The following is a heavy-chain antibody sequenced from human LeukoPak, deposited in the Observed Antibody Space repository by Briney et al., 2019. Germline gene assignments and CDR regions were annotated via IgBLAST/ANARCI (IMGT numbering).Heavy chain of an antibody. D-gene: IGHD6-19*01. J-gene: IGHJ3*02. CDR2: IKQDGSEN. Sequence: PGGSLRLSCAASGFTFSSYWMSWVRQPPGKGLEWVATIKQDGSENHYVDSVKGRFTISRDNAKSSLYLQMNSLRAEDTAVYYCAREGNSSGWYLGAFDIWGQGTMVTVSS. CDR1: GFTFSSYW. V-gene: IGHV3-7*01. CDR3: AREGNSSGWYLGAFDI.